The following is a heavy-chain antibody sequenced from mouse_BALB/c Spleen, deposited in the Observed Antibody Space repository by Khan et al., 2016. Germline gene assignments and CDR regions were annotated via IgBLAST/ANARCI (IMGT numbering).Heavy chain of an antibody. CDR2: IYPGDGDT. D-gene: IGHD2-14*01. J-gene: IGHJ3*01. CDR1: GYAFSGYW. V-gene: IGHV1-80*01. Sequence: QVQLQQPGAELVRPGSSVKISCKASGYAFSGYWMNWVKQRPGQGLEWIGQIYPGDGDTNYNGTFKGKATLTADKSSSTAYMQLSSLTSEDSAVYFCARGTPFASWGQGTLVTVSA. CDR3: ARGTPFAS.